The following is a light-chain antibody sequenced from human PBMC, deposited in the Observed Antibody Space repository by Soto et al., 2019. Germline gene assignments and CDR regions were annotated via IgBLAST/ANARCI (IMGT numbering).Light chain of an antibody. V-gene: IGLV2-14*01. CDR1: SSDVGGYNY. J-gene: IGLJ1*01. CDR2: DVS. Sequence: QSVLTQPASVSGSPGQSITISCTGTSSDVGGYNYVSWYQQHTGKAPKLMIYDVSNRPSGVSNRFSGSKSGNTASLIISGLQAEDEADYYCSSYTSSRTRVFGTGTKVTVL. CDR3: SSYTSSRTRV.